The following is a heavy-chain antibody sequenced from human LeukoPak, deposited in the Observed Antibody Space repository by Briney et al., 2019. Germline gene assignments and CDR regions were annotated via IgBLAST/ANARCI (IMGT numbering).Heavy chain of an antibody. D-gene: IGHD2-15*01. CDR3: ARGDLGYCSGGSCYLFDY. Sequence: PSETLSLTCTVSGGSISSGGYYWSWIRQHPGKGLEWIGYIYYSGSTYYNPSLKSRVTISVDTSKNQFSLKLSSVTAADTAVYYCARGDLGYCSGGSCYLFDYWGQGTLVTVSS. J-gene: IGHJ4*02. CDR1: GGSISSGGYY. V-gene: IGHV4-31*03. CDR2: IYYSGST.